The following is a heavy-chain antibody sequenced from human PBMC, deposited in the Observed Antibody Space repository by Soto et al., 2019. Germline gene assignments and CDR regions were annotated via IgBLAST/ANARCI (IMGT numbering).Heavy chain of an antibody. Sequence: PSETLSLTCSASGGSITSSSHFWGWVRQPPGKGLEWIGTIYFTGNTYYTPSLKSRLTMSIDTSKNEFSLRLNSVTAADTAVYFCARSDDSTSYPLDLWGPGTLVTVSS. V-gene: IGHV4-39*01. D-gene: IGHD4-4*01. CDR3: ARSDDSTSYPLDL. J-gene: IGHJ5*02. CDR2: IYFTGNT. CDR1: GGSITSSSHF.